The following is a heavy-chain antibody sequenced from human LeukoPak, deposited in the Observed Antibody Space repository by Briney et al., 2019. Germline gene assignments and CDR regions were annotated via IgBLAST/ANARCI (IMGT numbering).Heavy chain of an antibody. J-gene: IGHJ6*03. CDR2: IIPIFGTA. CDR1: GGTFSSYA. Sequence: PAASVKVSCKASGGTFSSYAISWVRQAPGQGLEWMGGIIPIFGTANYAQKFQGRVTITADKSTSTAYMELSSLRSEDTAVYYCARSNYDILTGLGSPYYYYYYMDVWGKGTTVTVSS. V-gene: IGHV1-69*06. D-gene: IGHD3-9*01. CDR3: ARSNYDILTGLGSPYYYYYYMDV.